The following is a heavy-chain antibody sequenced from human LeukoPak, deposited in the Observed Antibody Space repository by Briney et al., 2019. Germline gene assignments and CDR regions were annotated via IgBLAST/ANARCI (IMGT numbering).Heavy chain of an antibody. Sequence: KPSETLSLTCTVSGGSINYYYWMWIRQPPGKGLEWIGYIYYSGGTHYNPSLKSRVTMLVDTSKNQFSLKLTAVTAADTAVYYCARGVTMIVVVIHDWYFDLWGRGTLVTVSS. CDR3: ARGVTMIVVVIHDWYFDL. V-gene: IGHV4-59*01. J-gene: IGHJ2*01. CDR1: GGSINYYY. CDR2: IYYSGGT. D-gene: IGHD3-22*01.